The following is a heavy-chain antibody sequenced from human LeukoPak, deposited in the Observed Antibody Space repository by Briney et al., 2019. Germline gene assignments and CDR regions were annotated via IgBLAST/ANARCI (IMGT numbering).Heavy chain of an antibody. V-gene: IGHV3-23*01. CDR2: ISGSGGST. CDR1: GFTFSTYG. J-gene: IGHJ4*02. CDR3: AKPSVGVILNFDY. Sequence: TGGTLRLSCVASGFTFSTYGMSWVRQAPGKGLEWVSAISGSGGSTYYADSVKGRFTISRDNSKNTLYLQMNSLRAEDTAVYYCAKPSVGVILNFDYWGQGTLVTVSS. D-gene: IGHD3-10*01.